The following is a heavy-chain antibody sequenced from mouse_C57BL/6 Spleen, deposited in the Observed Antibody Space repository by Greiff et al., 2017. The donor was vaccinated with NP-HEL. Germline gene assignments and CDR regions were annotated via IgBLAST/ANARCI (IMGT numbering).Heavy chain of an antibody. J-gene: IGHJ4*01. V-gene: IGHV1-80*01. CDR2: IYPGDGDT. Sequence: VQLQQSGAELVKPGASVKISCKASGYAFSSYWMNWVKQRPGKGLEWIGQIYPGDGDTNYNGKFKGKATLTADKSSSTAYMQLSSLTSEDSAVYFCARSATASYAMDYWGQGTSVTVSS. CDR1: GYAFSSYW. D-gene: IGHD6-1*01. CDR3: ARSATASYAMDY.